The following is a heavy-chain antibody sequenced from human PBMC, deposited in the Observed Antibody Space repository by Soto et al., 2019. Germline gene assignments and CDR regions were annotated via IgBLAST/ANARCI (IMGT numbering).Heavy chain of an antibody. CDR2: ISGYNGNT. CDR1: GYTFTNYG. Sequence: QVQVVQSGDEVKKPGASVKVSCKASGYTFTNYGFSWVRQAPGQGLEWMGWISGYNGNTKYAEKFQGRVTMTTDTPTRTAHMERRSLISDDTAVYYCAREGQAPYYYYGMDVWGQGTAVTVSS. V-gene: IGHV1-18*01. CDR3: AREGQAPYYYYGMDV. J-gene: IGHJ6*02.